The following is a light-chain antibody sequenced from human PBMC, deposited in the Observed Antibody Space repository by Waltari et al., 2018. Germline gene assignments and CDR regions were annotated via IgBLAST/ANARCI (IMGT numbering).Light chain of an antibody. CDR1: QSVGTD. V-gene: IGKV3-15*01. CDR3: QQYKKWPPLT. CDR2: DVS. Sequence: EIVMTQSPVTLSGSPGERVTLFCRASQSVGTDLAWYQQKPGQAPRPLIYDVSPRATAIPDRFIGGGSATEFTLTISSLQSEDFAVYYCQQYKKWPPLTFGGGTKVDIK. J-gene: IGKJ4*01.